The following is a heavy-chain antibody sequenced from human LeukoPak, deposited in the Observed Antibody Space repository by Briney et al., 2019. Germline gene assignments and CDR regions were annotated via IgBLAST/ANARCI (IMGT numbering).Heavy chain of an antibody. J-gene: IGHJ4*02. D-gene: IGHD2-15*01. CDR1: GGSISSSNW. CDR2: IYHSGST. Sequence: SGTLSLTCAVSGGSISSSNWWSWVRQPPGKGLEWIGEIYHSGSTNYNPSLKSRVTISVDKSKNQFSLKLSSVTAADTAVYYCARGRSRYCSGGSCSNYFDYWGQGTLVTVSS. V-gene: IGHV4-4*02. CDR3: ARGRSRYCSGGSCSNYFDY.